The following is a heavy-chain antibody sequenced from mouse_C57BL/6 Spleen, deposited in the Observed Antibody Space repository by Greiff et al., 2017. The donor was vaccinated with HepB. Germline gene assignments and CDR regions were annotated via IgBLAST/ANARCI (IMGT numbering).Heavy chain of an antibody. CDR3: ARRRSDSYWYFDV. D-gene: IGHD3-2*01. Sequence: VQLKQSGPELVKPGASVKLSCKASGYSFTGYYLNWVKQSPEKSLEWIGEINPSTGGTTYNQKFKAKATLTVDKSSSTAYMQLKSLTSEDSAVYYCARRRSDSYWYFDVWGTGTTVTVAS. CDR1: GYSFTGYY. CDR2: INPSTGGT. V-gene: IGHV1-42*01. J-gene: IGHJ1*03.